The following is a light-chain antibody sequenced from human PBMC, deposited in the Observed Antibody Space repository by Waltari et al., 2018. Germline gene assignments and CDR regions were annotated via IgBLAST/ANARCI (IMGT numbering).Light chain of an antibody. CDR3: QQYNSYPWT. CDR2: QTS. V-gene: IGKV1-5*03. CDR1: QTISGW. Sequence: DIPMTQSPSTLSASVGDRVTITCRASQTISGWLAWYQQKPGMAPELLIYQTSTLESGVPSRFSGSGSETEFTLTIISLQPDDISTYYCQQYNSYPWTFGQGTKVEIK. J-gene: IGKJ1*01.